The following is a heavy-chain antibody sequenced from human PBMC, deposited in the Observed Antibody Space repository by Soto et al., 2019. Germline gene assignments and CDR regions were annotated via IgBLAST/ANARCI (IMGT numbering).Heavy chain of an antibody. CDR2: IIPIFGTA. Sequence: ASVKVSCKASGGTFSSYATSWVRQAPGQGLEWMGGIIPIFGTANYAQKFQGRVTITADESTSTAYMELSSLKSEDTAVYYCARGNDKSEGPVLDYYDSSGYLNNWFDPWGQGTLVTVSS. CDR3: ARGNDKSEGPVLDYYDSSGYLNNWFDP. CDR1: GGTFSSYA. V-gene: IGHV1-69*13. J-gene: IGHJ5*02. D-gene: IGHD3-22*01.